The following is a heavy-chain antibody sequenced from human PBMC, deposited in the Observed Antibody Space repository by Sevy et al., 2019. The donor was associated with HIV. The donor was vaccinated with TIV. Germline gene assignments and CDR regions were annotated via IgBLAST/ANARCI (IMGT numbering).Heavy chain of an antibody. Sequence: ASVKVSCKVSGYTLTELSMHWVRQAPGKGLEWMGGFDPEDGETIYAQKFQGRVTMTEDTSTDTAYMELSGLRSEDTAVYYCATDTPDYSNYGYYYYGMDVWGQGTTVTVSS. CDR3: ATDTPDYSNYGYYYYGMDV. V-gene: IGHV1-24*01. J-gene: IGHJ6*02. D-gene: IGHD4-4*01. CDR1: GYTLTELS. CDR2: FDPEDGET.